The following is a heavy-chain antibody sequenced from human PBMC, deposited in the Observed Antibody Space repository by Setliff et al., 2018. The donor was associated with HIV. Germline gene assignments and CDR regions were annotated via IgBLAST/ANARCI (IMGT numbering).Heavy chain of an antibody. CDR3: ARGEQDIVLMVYARGYYYMDV. J-gene: IGHJ6*03. D-gene: IGHD2-8*01. V-gene: IGHV4-4*02. CDR2: IYHNGAT. CDR1: GGSISSSNW. Sequence: NPSETLSLTCAVSGGSISSSNWWSWVRQPPGKGLEWIGEIYHNGATNYSPSLKSRVTISVDKSKNQFSLKLSSVTAADTAVYYCARGEQDIVLMVYARGYYYMDVWGKGTTVTVSS.